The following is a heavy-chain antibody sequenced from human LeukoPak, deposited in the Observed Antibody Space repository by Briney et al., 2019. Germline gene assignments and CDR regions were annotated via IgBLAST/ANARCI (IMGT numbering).Heavy chain of an antibody. D-gene: IGHD4-17*01. V-gene: IGHV4-39*07. J-gene: IGHJ4*02. CDR1: GGSISSSNYY. CDR3: AREPTTVTTYDY. CDR2: VYYSGST. Sequence: SETLSLTCSVSGGSISSSNYYWGWIRQPPGKGLEWIGSVYYSGSTYYNPSLKSRVTISVDTSKNQFSLKLSSVTAADTAVYYCAREPTTVTTYDYWGQGTLVTVSS.